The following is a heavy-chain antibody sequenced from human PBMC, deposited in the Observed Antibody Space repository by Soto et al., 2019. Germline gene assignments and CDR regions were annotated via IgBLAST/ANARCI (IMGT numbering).Heavy chain of an antibody. J-gene: IGHJ6*02. CDR1: GYPFVSYG. Sequence: QVQLVQSGGEVKKPGASVKVSCNTSGYPFVSYGIAWVRQAPGQGLEWMGWINVYSGNTDYAQKFRDRITVTTDTSTSSAYMELRGLRSGDTGVYYCARIKASSMDFWGQGTALTVSS. D-gene: IGHD3-16*01. V-gene: IGHV1-18*01. CDR3: ARIKASSMDF. CDR2: INVYSGNT.